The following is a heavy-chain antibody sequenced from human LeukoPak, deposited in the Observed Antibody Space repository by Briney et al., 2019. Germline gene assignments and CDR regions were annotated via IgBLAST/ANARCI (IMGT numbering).Heavy chain of an antibody. Sequence: SETLSLTCTVSGGSISSGDYYWSWIRQPPGKGLEWIGYIYYSGSTYYNPSLKSRVTISVDTSKNQFSLKLSSVTAADTAVYYCARVGRWLQLWDYWGQGTLVTVS. D-gene: IGHD5-24*01. CDR3: ARVGRWLQLWDY. V-gene: IGHV4-30-4*01. J-gene: IGHJ4*02. CDR2: IYYSGST. CDR1: GGSISSGDYY.